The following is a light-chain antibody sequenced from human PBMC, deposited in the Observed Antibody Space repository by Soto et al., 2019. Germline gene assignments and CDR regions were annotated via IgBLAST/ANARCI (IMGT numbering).Light chain of an antibody. V-gene: IGLV4-69*01. CDR2: LNSDGSH. CDR3: QTWGTGILV. CDR1: SGHSSYA. J-gene: IGLJ2*01. Sequence: QSVLTQSPSASASLGASVKLTCTLSSGHSSYAIAWHQQQSEKGPRYLMKLNSDGSHSKGDGIPDRFSGSSSGAERYLTISSLQSEDEADYYCQTWGTGILVFGGGTKVTVL.